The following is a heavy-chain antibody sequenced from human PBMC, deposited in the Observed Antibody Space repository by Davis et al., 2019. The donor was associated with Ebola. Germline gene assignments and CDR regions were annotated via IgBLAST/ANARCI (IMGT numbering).Heavy chain of an antibody. CDR1: GGTFSSYA. CDR2: ISAYNGNT. V-gene: IGHV1-18*01. D-gene: IGHD2-15*01. CDR3: ARRGGYCSGGSCYSYAFDI. Sequence: ASVKVSCKASGGTFSSYAISWVRQAPGQGLEWMGWISAYNGNTNYAQKLQGRVTITRDTSASTAYMELSSLRSEDTAVYYCARRGGYCSGGSCYSYAFDIWGQGTMVTVSS. J-gene: IGHJ3*02.